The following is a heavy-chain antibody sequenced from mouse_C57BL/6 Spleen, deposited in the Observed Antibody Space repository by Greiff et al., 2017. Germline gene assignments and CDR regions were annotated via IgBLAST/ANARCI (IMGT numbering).Heavy chain of an antibody. CDR3: ARGTTVVAKAY. D-gene: IGHD1-1*01. J-gene: IGHJ3*01. CDR1: GYTFTSYW. V-gene: IGHV1-50*01. Sequence: VQLQQPGAELVKPGASVKLSCKASGYTFTSYWMQWVKQRPGQGLEWIGEIDPSDSYTNYNQKFKGKATLTVDTSSSTAYMQLSSLTSEDSAVYYCARGTTVVAKAYWGQGTLVTVSA. CDR2: IDPSDSYT.